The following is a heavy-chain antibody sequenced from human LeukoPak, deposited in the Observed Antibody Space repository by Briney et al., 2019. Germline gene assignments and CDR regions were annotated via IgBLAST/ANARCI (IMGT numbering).Heavy chain of an antibody. CDR2: IRYDGSNK. D-gene: IGHD6-19*01. J-gene: IGHJ4*02. CDR1: GFTFSSYG. CDR3: AKDRPSSGWYKGYLPGDLN. V-gene: IGHV3-30*02. Sequence: GSLRLSCAASGFTFSSYGMHWVRQAPGKGLEWVAFIRYDGSNKYYADSVKGRFTISRDNSKNTLYLQMNSLRAEDTAVYYCAKDRPSSGWYKGYLPGDLNWGQGTLVTVSS.